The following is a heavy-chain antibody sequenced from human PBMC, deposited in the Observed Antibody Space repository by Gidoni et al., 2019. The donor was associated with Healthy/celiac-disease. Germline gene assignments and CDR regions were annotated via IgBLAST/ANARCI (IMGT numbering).Heavy chain of an antibody. D-gene: IGHD2-8*01. V-gene: IGHV4-31*03. CDR3: SIRIWGTIIPFDY. Sequence: VQLQASRPEVLPPSQTLSLPCPVSGSSISSGGYYWKWIRQHPGKGLEWIGYIHYSGSNYYNPSLMSRVTISVDTSKNLFSLKLSSVTAADPAVDSCSIRIWGTIIPFDYWGQGTLVTVSS. CDR1: GSSISSGGYY. CDR2: IHYSGSN. J-gene: IGHJ4*02.